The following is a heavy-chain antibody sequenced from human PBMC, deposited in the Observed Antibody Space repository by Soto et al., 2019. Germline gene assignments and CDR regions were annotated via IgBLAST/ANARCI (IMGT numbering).Heavy chain of an antibody. D-gene: IGHD1-1*01. Sequence: SETLSLTCSVSCGSISSGRSSWNWIREAAGRGLEWIAYISHSGSTYYNQSIKSRVTISVDRSKNKFYLKLSSLTAADTAGYYCVRASTTSGRNWFEAWGPGALVTVSS. CDR2: ISHSGST. CDR1: CGSISSGRSS. J-gene: IGHJ5*02. CDR3: VRASTTSGRNWFEA. V-gene: IGHV4-30-2*01.